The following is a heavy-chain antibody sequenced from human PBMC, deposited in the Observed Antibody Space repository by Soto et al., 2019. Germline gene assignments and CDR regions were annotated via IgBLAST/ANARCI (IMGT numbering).Heavy chain of an antibody. J-gene: IGHJ4*02. CDR3: ARDTRNSYYFDY. V-gene: IGHV3-21*01. Sequence: GSLRLSCAASGFTFSSYSMNWVRQAPGKGLEWVSSISSSGSHIYYADSVKGRFTISRDNAKNSLYLQMNSLRAEDTAVYYCARDTRNSYYFDYWGQGTLVTVSS. CDR1: GFTFSSYS. CDR2: ISSSGSHI. D-gene: IGHD1-1*01.